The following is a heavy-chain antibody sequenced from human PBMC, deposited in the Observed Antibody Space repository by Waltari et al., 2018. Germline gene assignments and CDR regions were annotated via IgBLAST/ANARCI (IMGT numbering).Heavy chain of an antibody. CDR2: TRRKGNSYTT. J-gene: IGHJ6*04. D-gene: IGHD3-10*01. Sequence: EVQLVESGGGLVQPGGSLRVSCAASGFTFSDHSMDWVRQAPGKGLEWVGRTRRKGNSYTTDYAASVKGRFTISRDDAKNSLYLQMNSLKTEDTAVYYCARGPLGFGSQYYGSGYYGMDVWGKGTTVTVSS. CDR3: ARGPLGFGSQYYGSGYYGMDV. CDR1: GFTFSDHS. V-gene: IGHV3-72*01.